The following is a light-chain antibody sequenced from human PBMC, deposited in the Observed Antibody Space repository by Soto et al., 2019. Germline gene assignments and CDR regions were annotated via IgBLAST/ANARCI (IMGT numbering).Light chain of an antibody. CDR1: SSDVGGYNY. CDR3: SSYAGSNTPYV. V-gene: IGLV2-8*01. CDR2: EVS. Sequence: QSVLTQPPSASGSPGQSVTISCTGTSSDVGGYNYVSWYQQHPGKAPKLMIYEVSKRPSGVPDRFSGSKSSNTASLTVSGLLAEDEADYYCSSYAGSNTPYVFGTGTKLTVL. J-gene: IGLJ1*01.